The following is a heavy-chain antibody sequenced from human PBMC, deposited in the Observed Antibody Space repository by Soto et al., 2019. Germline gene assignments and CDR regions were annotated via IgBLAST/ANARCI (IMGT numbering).Heavy chain of an antibody. CDR1: GGSISSGGYY. J-gene: IGHJ5*02. CDR3: ARDRPHDYGDSNWFDP. V-gene: IGHV4-61*08. D-gene: IGHD4-17*01. Sequence: PSETLSLTCTVSGGSISSGGYYWSWIRQHPGKGLEWIGYIYYSGSTNYNPSLKSRVTISVDTSKNQFSLKLSSVTAADTAVYYCARDRPHDYGDSNWFDPWGQGTLVTVSS. CDR2: IYYSGST.